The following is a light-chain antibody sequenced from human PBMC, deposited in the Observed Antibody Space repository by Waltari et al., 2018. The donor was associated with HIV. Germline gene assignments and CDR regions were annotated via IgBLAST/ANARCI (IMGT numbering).Light chain of an antibody. CDR2: EVS. CDR1: SSDGGGDNY. J-gene: IGLJ2*01. CDR3: CSYASSTTLDV. Sequence: QSALTQPASVSGSPGQSITISCTGTSSDGGGDNYVSWYQQHPGKAPKLLIYEVSNRPSGISNRFSGSKSGNTASLTISGLQAEDEADYYCCSYASSTTLDVFGGGTKLTVL. V-gene: IGLV2-14*01.